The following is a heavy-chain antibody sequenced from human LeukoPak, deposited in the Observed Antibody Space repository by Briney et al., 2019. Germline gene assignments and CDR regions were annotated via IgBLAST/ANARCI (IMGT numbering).Heavy chain of an antibody. D-gene: IGHD6-6*01. CDR1: GGSFSGYY. CDR3: ARLGIAARRGDY. V-gene: IGHV4-34*01. Sequence: SETLSLTCAVYGGSFSGYYWSWIRQPPGKGLEWIGEINHSGSTNYNPSLKSRVTISVGTSKNQFSLKLSSVTAADTAVYYCARLGIAARRGDYWGQGTLVTVSS. J-gene: IGHJ4*02. CDR2: INHSGST.